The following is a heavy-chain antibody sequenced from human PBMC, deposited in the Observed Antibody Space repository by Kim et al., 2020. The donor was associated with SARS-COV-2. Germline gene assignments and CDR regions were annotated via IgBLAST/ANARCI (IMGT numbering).Heavy chain of an antibody. V-gene: IGHV1-2*02. D-gene: IGHD3-10*01. J-gene: IGHJ4*02. CDR3: AIVVRGVIGDY. CDR2: T. Sequence: TNYAQKFQGRVTMTRDTSISTAYMELSRLRSDDTAVYYCAIVVRGVIGDYWGQGTLVTVSS.